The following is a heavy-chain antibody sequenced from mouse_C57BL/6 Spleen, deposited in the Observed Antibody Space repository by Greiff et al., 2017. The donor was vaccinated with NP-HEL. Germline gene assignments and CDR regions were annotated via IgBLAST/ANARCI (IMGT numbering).Heavy chain of an antibody. CDR2: IYPGDGDT. Sequence: QVQLQQSGAELVKPGASVKISCKASGYAFSSYWMNWVKQRPGKGLEWIGQIYPGDGDTNYNGKFKGKATLTADKSSSPAYMQLSSLTSEDSAVYFCARWRGLSYYFDYWGQGTTLTVSS. J-gene: IGHJ2*01. CDR1: GYAFSSYW. CDR3: ARWRGLSYYFDY. V-gene: IGHV1-80*01. D-gene: IGHD2-3*01.